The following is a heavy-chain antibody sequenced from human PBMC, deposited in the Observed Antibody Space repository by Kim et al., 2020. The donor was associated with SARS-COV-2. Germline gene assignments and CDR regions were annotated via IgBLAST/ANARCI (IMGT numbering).Heavy chain of an antibody. J-gene: IGHJ5*02. CDR2: ISAYNGNT. V-gene: IGHV1-18*01. D-gene: IGHD3-10*01. CDR1: GYTFTSYG. Sequence: ASVKVSCKASGYTFTSYGISWVRQAPGQGLEWMGWISAYNGNTNYAQKLQGRVTMTTDTSTSTAYMELRSLRSDDTAVYYCARVGLWFGELAENWFDPWVQGTLVTVSS. CDR3: ARVGLWFGELAENWFDP.